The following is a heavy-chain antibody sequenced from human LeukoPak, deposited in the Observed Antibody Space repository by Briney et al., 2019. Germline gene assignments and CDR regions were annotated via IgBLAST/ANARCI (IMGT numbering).Heavy chain of an antibody. CDR3: ARQYYYDSSGYYYVEGDDAFDI. CDR1: GYSFTSYW. V-gene: IGHV5-51*01. CDR2: IYPGDSDT. J-gene: IGHJ3*02. D-gene: IGHD3-22*01. Sequence: GESLKISCKGSGYSFTSYWIGWVRQMPGKGLEWMGIIYPGDSDTRYSPSFQGQVTISADKSISTAYLQWSSLKASDTAMYYCARQYYYDSSGYYYVEGDDAFDIWGQGTMVTVSS.